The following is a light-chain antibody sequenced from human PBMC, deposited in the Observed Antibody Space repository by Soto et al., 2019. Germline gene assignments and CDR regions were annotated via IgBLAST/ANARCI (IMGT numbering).Light chain of an antibody. CDR2: AAS. CDR3: LQDYDYPWT. CDR1: QGIRND. J-gene: IGKJ1*01. V-gene: IGKV1-6*01. Sequence: AIQMTQSPSSLSASVGDRVTITCRASQGIRNDLGWYQQKPGKAPKLLVYAASSLQGGVPSRFSGSGSGTDFTLTISSLQHEDFATYYCLQDYDYPWTFGQGTKVEIK.